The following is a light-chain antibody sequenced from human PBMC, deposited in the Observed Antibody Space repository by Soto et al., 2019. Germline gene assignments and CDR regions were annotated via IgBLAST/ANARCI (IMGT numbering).Light chain of an antibody. Sequence: EIVLTQSPGTLSLSAGERATLSCRASQSVSSSYLAWYQQKPGQAPRLLIYGASTRATGIPARFSGTGSGTEFTLIISSLQSEDFAFYYCQQYNNWPRTFGQGTKVDIK. CDR3: QQYNNWPRT. J-gene: IGKJ1*01. CDR1: QSVSSSY. V-gene: IGKV3D-15*01. CDR2: GAS.